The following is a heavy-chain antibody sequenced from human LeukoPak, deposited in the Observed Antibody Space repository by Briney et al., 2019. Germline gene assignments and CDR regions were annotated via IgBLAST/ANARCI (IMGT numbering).Heavy chain of an antibody. Sequence: SETLSLTCAVYGGSFSGYYWSWIRQPPGKGLEWIGEINHSGSTNYNPSLKSRVTISVDTSKNQFSLKLSSVTAADTAVYYCASITVTTMGYAFDIWGQGTMVTVSS. CDR3: ASITVTTMGYAFDI. J-gene: IGHJ3*02. CDR2: INHSGST. CDR1: GGSFSGYY. V-gene: IGHV4-34*01. D-gene: IGHD4-17*01.